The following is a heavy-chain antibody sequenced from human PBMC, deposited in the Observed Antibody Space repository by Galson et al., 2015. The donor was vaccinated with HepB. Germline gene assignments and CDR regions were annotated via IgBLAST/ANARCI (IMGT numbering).Heavy chain of an antibody. CDR2: IDPSDSYT. Sequence: QSGAEVKKPGESLRISCKGSGYSFTSYWISWVRQMPGKGLEWMGRIDPSDSYTNYSPSFQGHVTISADKSISTAYLQWSSLKASDTAMYYCARDRLCSSTSCYTGGFDPWGQGTLVTVSS. CDR3: ARDRLCSSTSCYTGGFDP. CDR1: GYSFTSYW. J-gene: IGHJ5*02. V-gene: IGHV5-10-1*01. D-gene: IGHD2-2*02.